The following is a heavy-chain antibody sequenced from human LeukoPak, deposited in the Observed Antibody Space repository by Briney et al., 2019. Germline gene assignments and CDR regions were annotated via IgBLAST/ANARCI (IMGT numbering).Heavy chain of an antibody. CDR3: ARVVMITFGGPEGFDY. Sequence: GGSLRLSCAASGFTFSSYAMHWVRQAPGKGLEWVANIKQDGSEKYYVDSVKGRFTISRDNAKNSLYLQMNSLRAEDTAVYYCARVVMITFGGPEGFDYWGQGTLVTVSS. D-gene: IGHD3-16*01. CDR1: GFTFSSYA. J-gene: IGHJ4*02. CDR2: IKQDGSEK. V-gene: IGHV3-7*01.